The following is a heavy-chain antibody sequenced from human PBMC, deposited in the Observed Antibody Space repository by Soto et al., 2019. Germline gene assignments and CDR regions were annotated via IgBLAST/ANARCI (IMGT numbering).Heavy chain of an antibody. J-gene: IGHJ4*02. CDR2: ISTYNGNT. CDR3: ARDIGCRSGYFAY. D-gene: IGHD3-3*01. CDR1: GYTFTSYG. V-gene: IGHV1-18*01. Sequence: QVQLVQSGAEVKKPGASVKVSCKASGYTFTSYGISWVRQAPGQGLEWKGWISTYNGNTNYAQNLQGRVTMTPDTSTSTAYMALRSLRSDDTDVYYCARDIGCRSGYFAYWGQGTLVTVSS.